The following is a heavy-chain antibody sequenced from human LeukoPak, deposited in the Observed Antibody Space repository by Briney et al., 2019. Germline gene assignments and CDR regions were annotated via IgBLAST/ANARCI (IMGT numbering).Heavy chain of an antibody. Sequence: GGSLRLSCAASGFTFSSYEMNWVRQAPGKGLEWVSSIGSSSSYIYYADSVKGRFTISRDNAKNSLYLQMNSLRADDTAVYYCARDRPSRRPGLVVDFWGQGTLVTVSS. CDR2: IGSSSSYI. J-gene: IGHJ4*02. D-gene: IGHD2-8*02. CDR3: ARDRPSRRPGLVVDF. CDR1: GFTFSSYE. V-gene: IGHV3-21*01.